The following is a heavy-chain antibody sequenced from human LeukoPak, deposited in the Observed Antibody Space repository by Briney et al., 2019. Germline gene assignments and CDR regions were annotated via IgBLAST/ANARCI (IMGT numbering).Heavy chain of an antibody. D-gene: IGHD2-15*01. CDR1: GYTFTGYY. CDR3: ARVLRYCSGGNCYSGGLGYMDV. CDR2: INPHSGGT. J-gene: IGHJ6*03. Sequence: ASVKVSCKASGYTFTGYYIHWVRQAPGQGLEWMGWINPHSGGTNYAQKFQGRVTMTRNTSISTAYMELSSLRSEDTAVYYCARVLRYCSGGNCYSGGLGYMDVWGKGTTVTISS. V-gene: IGHV1-2*02.